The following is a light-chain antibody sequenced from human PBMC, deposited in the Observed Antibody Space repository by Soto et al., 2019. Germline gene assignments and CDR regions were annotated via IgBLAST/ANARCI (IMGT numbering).Light chain of an antibody. V-gene: IGLV2-11*01. Sequence: QSALTQPRSVSGSPGQSVTISCTGTSSDVGGYNYVSWYQHHPGKAPKLMIYDVDKRPSGVPGRFSGSKSGNTASLTISGLQAEVEADYYCCSYAGSYPFVFGTGTKLTVL. CDR1: SSDVGGYNY. CDR2: DVD. J-gene: IGLJ1*01. CDR3: CSYAGSYPFV.